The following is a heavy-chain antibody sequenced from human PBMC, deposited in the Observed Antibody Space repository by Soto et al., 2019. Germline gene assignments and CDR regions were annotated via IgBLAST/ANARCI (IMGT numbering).Heavy chain of an antibody. J-gene: IGHJ6*02. CDR2: IRSKAYGGTT. D-gene: IGHD3-10*01. CDR1: GFTFGDYA. Sequence: LRLSCTASGFTFGDYAMSWFRQAPGKGLEWVGFIRSKAYGGTTEYAASVKGRFTISRDDSKSIAYLQMNSLKTEDTAVYYCTVAYGSGSYYGYYYGMDVWGQGTTVTVSS. V-gene: IGHV3-49*03. CDR3: TVAYGSGSYYGYYYGMDV.